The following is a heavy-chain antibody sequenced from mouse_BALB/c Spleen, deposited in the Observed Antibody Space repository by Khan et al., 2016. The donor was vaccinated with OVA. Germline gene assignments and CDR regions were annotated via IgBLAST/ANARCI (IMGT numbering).Heavy chain of an antibody. Sequence: VQLKESGPGLVKPSQSLSLTCTVTGYSITSGYGWNWIRQFPGNKLEWMGYISYSGSTNYNPSLKSRISITRDTSKNQFFLKLNSVTTEDTATYYCARTARIKYWGQGTTLTVSS. D-gene: IGHD1-2*01. CDR1: GYSITSGYG. CDR3: ARTARIKY. CDR2: ISYSGST. J-gene: IGHJ2*01. V-gene: IGHV3-2*02.